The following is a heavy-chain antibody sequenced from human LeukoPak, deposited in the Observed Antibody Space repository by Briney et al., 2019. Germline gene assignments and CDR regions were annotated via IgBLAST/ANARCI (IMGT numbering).Heavy chain of an antibody. J-gene: IGHJ5*02. CDR2: MNPNSGNT. V-gene: IGHV1-8*01. CDR1: GYTFTSYD. CDR3: ARGQLPVVVAPDNWFDP. Sequence: GASVKVSCKASGYTFTSYDINWVRQATGQGLEWMGWMNPNSGNTGYAQKFQGRVTMTRNTSISTAYMELSSLRSEDTAVYYCARGQLPVVVAPDNWFDPWGQGTLVTVSS. D-gene: IGHD2-15*01.